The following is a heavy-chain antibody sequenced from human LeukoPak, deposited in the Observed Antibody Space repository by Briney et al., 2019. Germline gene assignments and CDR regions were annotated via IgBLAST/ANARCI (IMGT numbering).Heavy chain of an antibody. D-gene: IGHD3-10*01. CDR1: GYTFTGYY. CDR3: ARAPNWEREYGSATYYYYMDV. CDR2: INPNSGGT. V-gene: IGHV1-2*02. Sequence: GASVKVSCKASGYTFTGYYMHWVRQAPGQGLEWMGWINPNSGGTNYAQKFQGRVTMTRDTSISTAYMELSSLRSEDTAVYYCARAPNWEREYGSATYYYYMDVWGKGTTVTISS. J-gene: IGHJ6*03.